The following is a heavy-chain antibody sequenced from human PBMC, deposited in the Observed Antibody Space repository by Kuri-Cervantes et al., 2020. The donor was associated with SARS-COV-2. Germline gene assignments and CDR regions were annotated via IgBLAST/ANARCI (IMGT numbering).Heavy chain of an antibody. CDR3: ARDTYYDILTGYSPLGFDP. J-gene: IGHJ5*02. D-gene: IGHD3-9*01. CDR2: IYTSGST. V-gene: IGHV4-4*07. CDR1: GGSISSYY. Sequence: SETLSLTCTVSGGSISSYYWSWIRQPAGKGLEWIRRIYTSGSTNYNPSLKSRVTMSVDTSKNQFSLKLSSVTAADTAVYYCARDTYYDILTGYSPLGFDPWGQGTLVTVSS.